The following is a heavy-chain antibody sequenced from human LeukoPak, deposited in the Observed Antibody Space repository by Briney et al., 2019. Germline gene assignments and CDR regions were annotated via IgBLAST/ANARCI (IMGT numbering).Heavy chain of an antibody. V-gene: IGHV3-21*06. CDR2: ISDSSSYI. CDR1: GFTFSSYS. J-gene: IGHJ4*02. CDR3: AREGGWNLPTLVY. Sequence: GGSLRLSCAASGFTFSSYSMNWVRQAPGKELEWVSSISDSSSYIYYADSVKGRFTISRDNAKNSLYLHMNSLRAEDTAVYYCAREGGWNLPTLVYWGQGTLVTVSS. D-gene: IGHD2-15*01.